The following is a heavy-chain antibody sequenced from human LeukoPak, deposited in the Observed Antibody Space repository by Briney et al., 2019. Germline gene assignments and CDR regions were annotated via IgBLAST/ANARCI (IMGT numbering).Heavy chain of an antibody. D-gene: IGHD6-19*01. J-gene: IGHJ4*02. V-gene: IGHV3-48*03. Sequence: GGSLRLSCAASGFTFSSYEMNWVRQAPGKGLEWVSYISSSGSTIYDADSVKGRFTISRDNAKNSLYLQMNSLRAEDTAVYYCARDVSSGWLDFDYWGQGTLVTVSS. CDR2: ISSSGSTI. CDR3: ARDVSSGWLDFDY. CDR1: GFTFSSYE.